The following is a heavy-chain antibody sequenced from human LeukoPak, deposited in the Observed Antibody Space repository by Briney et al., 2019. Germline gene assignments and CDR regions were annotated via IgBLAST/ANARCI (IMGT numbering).Heavy chain of an antibody. D-gene: IGHD3-10*01. J-gene: IGHJ5*02. CDR1: GGSISSYY. CDR2: IYTSGST. CDR3: AREMPYYYGSGSYVHWFDP. V-gene: IGHV4-4*07. Sequence: SETLSLTCTVSGGSISSYYWSWIRQPAGKGLEWSGRIYTSGSTNYNRSLKSRVTISVDKSKNQFSLKLSSVTAADTAVYYCAREMPYYYGSGSYVHWFDPWGQGTLVTVSS.